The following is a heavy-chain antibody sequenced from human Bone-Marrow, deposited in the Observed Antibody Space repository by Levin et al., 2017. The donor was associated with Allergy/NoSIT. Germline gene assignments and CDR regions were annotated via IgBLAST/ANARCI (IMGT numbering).Heavy chain of an antibody. D-gene: IGHD2-15*01. V-gene: IGHV1-69*06. CDR2: IMPFFGTT. Sequence: SVKVSCKASGGTFSSSGVSWVRQAPGQGLEWMGGIMPFFGTTNYAQTFQGRVAITADKSTGTAYMELRNLISEDTAMYYCATDDQRGWSAMPDIWGQGTLVTVSS. CDR3: ATDDQRGWSAMPDI. J-gene: IGHJ4*02. CDR1: GGTFSSSG.